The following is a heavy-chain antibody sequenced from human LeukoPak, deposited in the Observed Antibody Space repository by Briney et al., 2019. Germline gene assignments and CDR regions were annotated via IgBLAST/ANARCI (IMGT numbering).Heavy chain of an antibody. CDR1: GGSITYYY. D-gene: IGHD1-26*01. J-gene: IGHJ3*02. V-gene: IGHV4-59*01. CDR2: IYYSGST. CDR3: ARGGSHYDVFDI. Sequence: PSETLSLTCTVSGGSITYYYWSWIRQPPGKGLEWIGYIYYSGSTNYSPSLKSRVTISVDTSKNQFSLKLSSLTAADTAVYYCARGGSHYDVFDIWGQGTMVTVSS.